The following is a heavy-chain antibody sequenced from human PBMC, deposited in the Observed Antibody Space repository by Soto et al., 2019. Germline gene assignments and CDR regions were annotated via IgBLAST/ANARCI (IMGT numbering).Heavy chain of an antibody. D-gene: IGHD3-22*01. Sequence: KPGGSLRLSCAASGFTFSSYAMSWVRQAPGKGLEWVSYISTAGKSIYYTDSVKGRFTISRDDATKSLYLQMNGLRVEDTAVYYCASSVVITGIGLQTFDMWGQGTVVTVSS. CDR2: ISTAGKSI. V-gene: IGHV3-21*04. CDR1: GFTFSSYA. J-gene: IGHJ3*02. CDR3: ASSVVITGIGLQTFDM.